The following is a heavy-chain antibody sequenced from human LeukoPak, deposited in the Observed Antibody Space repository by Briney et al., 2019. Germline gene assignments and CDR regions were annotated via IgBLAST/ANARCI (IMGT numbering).Heavy chain of an antibody. V-gene: IGHV1-2*06. CDR3: ARAPLGYSSSSDYYYYYGMDV. Sequence: GASVKVSCKVSGYSLTELSIHWVRQAPGQGLEWMGRINPNSGGTNYAQKFQGRVTMTRDTSISTAYMELSRLRSDDTAVYYCARAPLGYSSSSDYYYYYGMDVWGQGTTVTVSS. D-gene: IGHD6-6*01. CDR1: GYSLTELS. J-gene: IGHJ6*02. CDR2: INPNSGGT.